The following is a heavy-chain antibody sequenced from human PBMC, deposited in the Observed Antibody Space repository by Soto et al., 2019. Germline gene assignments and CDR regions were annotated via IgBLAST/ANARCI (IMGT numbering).Heavy chain of an antibody. D-gene: IGHD3-9*01. CDR2: VYYSGST. CDR3: GRLEGLATISYYFDY. J-gene: IGHJ4*02. V-gene: IGHV4-39*01. Sequence: QLQLQESGPGLVKPSETLSLTCTVSGGSVSSSSYYWGWVRQPPGKGLEWIGSVYYSGSTYYNPSPESRVTISVDKSQNQFSLKLMSLSAADTAVYYCGRLEGLATISYYFDYWGQGALVTVSS. CDR1: GGSVSSSSYY.